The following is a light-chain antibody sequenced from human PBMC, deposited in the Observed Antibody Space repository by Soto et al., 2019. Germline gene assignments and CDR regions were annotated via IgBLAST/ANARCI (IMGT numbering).Light chain of an antibody. Sequence: ESVLTQSPGTLSVSPGERATLSCRASQTIDSNNLAWYQQKPGQAPSLLLYGTSSRATGIPDRFSGSVSGTHFPLPISRLERDDSAIYHCQQDGSWTFGQGTKVEI. J-gene: IGKJ1*01. CDR2: GTS. V-gene: IGKV3-20*01. CDR3: QQDGSWT. CDR1: QTIDSNN.